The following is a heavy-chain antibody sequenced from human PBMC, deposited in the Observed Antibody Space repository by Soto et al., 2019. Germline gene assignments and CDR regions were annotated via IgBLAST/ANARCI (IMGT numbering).Heavy chain of an antibody. J-gene: IGHJ4*02. CDR1: GYTLTELS. D-gene: IGHD3-10*01. V-gene: IGHV1-24*01. Sequence: ASVKVSCKVSGYTLTELSMHWVRQAPGKGLEWMGGFDPEDGETIYAQKFQGRVTMTEDTSTDTAYMELSSLRSEDTAVYYCATDGVTYGNFDYWGQGTLVTVSS. CDR2: FDPEDGET. CDR3: ATDGVTYGNFDY.